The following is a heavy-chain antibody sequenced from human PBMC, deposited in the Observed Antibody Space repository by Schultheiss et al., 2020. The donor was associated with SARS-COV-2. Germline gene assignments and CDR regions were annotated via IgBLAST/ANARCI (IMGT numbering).Heavy chain of an antibody. CDR2: IYYSGST. Sequence: SETLSLTCTVSGGSISSYYWSWIRQPPGKGLEWIGYIYYSGSTNYNPSLKSRVTISVDTSKNQFSLKLSSVTAADTAVYYCARVVAAAGSFDYWGQGTLVTVSS. CDR3: ARVVAAAGSFDY. J-gene: IGHJ4*02. CDR1: GGSISSYY. V-gene: IGHV4-59*01. D-gene: IGHD6-13*01.